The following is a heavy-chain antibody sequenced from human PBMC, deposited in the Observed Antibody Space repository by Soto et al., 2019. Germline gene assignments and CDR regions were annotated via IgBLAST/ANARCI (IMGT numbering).Heavy chain of an antibody. CDR1: GFTFSSYS. D-gene: IGHD2-2*01. Sequence: GGSLRLSCAASGFTFSSYSMNWVRQAPGKGLEWVSYISSSSSTIYYADSVKGRFTISRDNAKNSLYLQMNSLRAEDTAVYYCARDAVVVPAAIIFFGGFAYWGQGTLVTVSS. CDR2: ISSSSSTI. V-gene: IGHV3-48*01. CDR3: ARDAVVVPAAIIFFGGFAY. J-gene: IGHJ4*02.